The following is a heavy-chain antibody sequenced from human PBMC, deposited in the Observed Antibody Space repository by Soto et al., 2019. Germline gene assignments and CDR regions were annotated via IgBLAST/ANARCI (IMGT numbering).Heavy chain of an antibody. CDR1: GTIFSSYT. CDR2: IIPILGET. D-gene: IGHD3-16*01. J-gene: IGHJ6*02. V-gene: IGHV1-69*08. Sequence: QVQLVQSGAEVKKPGSSVRVSCKASGTIFSSYTISWVRQAPGQGLEWMGRIIPILGETNSAQTFQDRVTLTPDKSTTTAYMELNSLRLEDTAVYYCARGLGGRMDDWGQGTTVTVSS. CDR3: ARGLGGRMDD.